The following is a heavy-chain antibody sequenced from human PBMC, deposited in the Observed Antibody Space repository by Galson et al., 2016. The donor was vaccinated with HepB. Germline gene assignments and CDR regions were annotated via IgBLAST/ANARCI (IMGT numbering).Heavy chain of an antibody. V-gene: IGHV4-34*01. CDR2: IHHSGSS. CDR3: ARVGPIYCSSTSCSAFDI. CDR1: GGSFSDYY. Sequence: ETLSLTCAVYGGSFSDYYWSWIRQSPGKGLEWIGEIHHSGSSNYNPSLKSRVTISVDTSKNQFSLKLNSVTAADTAVYYCARVGPIYCSSTSCSAFDIWGQGTMVIVSS. D-gene: IGHD2-2*01. J-gene: IGHJ3*02.